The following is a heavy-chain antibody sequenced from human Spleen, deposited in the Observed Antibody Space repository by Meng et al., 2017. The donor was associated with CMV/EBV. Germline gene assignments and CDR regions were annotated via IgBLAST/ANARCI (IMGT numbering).Heavy chain of an antibody. J-gene: IGHJ3*02. Sequence: GGSLRLSCTTSGFTSRSYAMTWVRQTPGKGLEWVSTLNGGASEVHYADSVKGRFTISRDNAKNSLYLQMNSLRAEDTAVYYCARDGEYCSSTTCSYDAFDIWGQGTMVTVSS. V-gene: IGHV3-21*04. CDR3: ARDGEYCSSTTCSYDAFDI. D-gene: IGHD2-2*01. CDR1: GFTSRSYA. CDR2: LNGGASEV.